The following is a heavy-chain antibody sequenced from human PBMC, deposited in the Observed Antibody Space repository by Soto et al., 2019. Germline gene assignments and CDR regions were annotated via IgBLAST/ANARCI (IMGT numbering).Heavy chain of an antibody. CDR3: ARNPRDAYNWGTFHI. CDR2: IDWDDDK. J-gene: IGHJ3*02. V-gene: IGHV2-70*01. Sequence: SGHTLVNPTQPLTLACTFSGFSLSTSGMCVSWIRQPPGKALEWLAHIDWDDDKYYSASLKTRLTISKDTSKNQVVLTMTNMDPVDTATYFCARNPRDAYNWGTFHIWGQGTMVTVS. D-gene: IGHD1-1*01. CDR1: GFSLSTSGMC.